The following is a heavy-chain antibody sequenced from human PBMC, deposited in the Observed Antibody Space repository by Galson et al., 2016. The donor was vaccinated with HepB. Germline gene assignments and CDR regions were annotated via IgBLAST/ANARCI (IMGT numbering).Heavy chain of an antibody. CDR2: ISSSSSTI. V-gene: IGHV3-48*02. Sequence: SLRLSCAASGLIFSSYSMNWVRQAPGKGLEWVSYISSSSSTINYADSVKGRFTISRDNAKNSLYLHMNSLRDEDTAVYYCAREGPWGSYYPHFDFWGQGTLVTVSS. CDR3: AREGPWGSYYPHFDF. D-gene: IGHD3-10*01. CDR1: GLIFSSYS. J-gene: IGHJ4*02.